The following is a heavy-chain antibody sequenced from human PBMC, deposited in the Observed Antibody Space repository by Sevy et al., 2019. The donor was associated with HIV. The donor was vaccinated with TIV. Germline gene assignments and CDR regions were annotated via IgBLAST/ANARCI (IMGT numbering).Heavy chain of an antibody. CDR3: ATTKDCDDSSGCPFDY. Sequence: ASVKVSCKVSGYTLTGLSMHWVRQAPGKGLEWMGSFDPEDGERIYAQKLEGRVTMTEDTSADTAYMELNSLRSEDTAVYYCATTKDCDDSSGCPFDYWGQGTLVTVSS. J-gene: IGHJ4*02. CDR2: FDPEDGER. V-gene: IGHV1-24*01. CDR1: GYTLTGLS. D-gene: IGHD3-22*01.